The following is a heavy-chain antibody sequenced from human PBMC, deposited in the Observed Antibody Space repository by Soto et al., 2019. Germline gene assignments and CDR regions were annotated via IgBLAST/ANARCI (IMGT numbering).Heavy chain of an antibody. D-gene: IGHD6-19*01. J-gene: IGHJ4*02. V-gene: IGHV5-51*01. CDR2: IYPGDSDT. CDR3: ARQRSSLAGPDY. Sequence: GKGLEWMGIIYPGDSDTRYSPSFQGQVTISADKSISTAYLQWSSLKASDIAMYYCARQRSSLAGPDYWVQGTPVT.